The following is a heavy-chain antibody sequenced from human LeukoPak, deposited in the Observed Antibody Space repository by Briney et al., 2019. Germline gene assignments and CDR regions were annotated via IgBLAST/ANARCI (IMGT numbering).Heavy chain of an antibody. D-gene: IGHD6-25*01. V-gene: IGHV1-18*01. CDR2: ISAYNGNT. CDR3: ARRRGSCSGYAFDI. J-gene: IGHJ3*02. CDR1: GYTFTSYG. Sequence: ASVKVSCKASGYTFTSYGFSWVRQAPGQGLEWMGWISAYNGNTNYAQKLQGRVTMTTDTSTSTAYMELRSLRSDDTAVYYCARRRGSCSGYAFDIWGQGTMVTVSS.